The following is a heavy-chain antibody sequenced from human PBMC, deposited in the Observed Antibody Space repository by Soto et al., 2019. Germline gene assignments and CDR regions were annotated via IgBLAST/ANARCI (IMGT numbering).Heavy chain of an antibody. D-gene: IGHD1-26*01. CDR2: ISGSVGST. J-gene: IGHJ2*01. CDR3: AKSGGIWELQWFVDL. Sequence: GGSLRLSCAASGFTFSSYAMSWVRQAPGKGLEWVSAISGSVGSTYYADSVKGRFTISRDNSKNTLYLQMNSLRAEDTAVYYFAKSGGIWELQWFVDLWGRGTLVTVSS. CDR1: GFTFSSYA. V-gene: IGHV3-23*01.